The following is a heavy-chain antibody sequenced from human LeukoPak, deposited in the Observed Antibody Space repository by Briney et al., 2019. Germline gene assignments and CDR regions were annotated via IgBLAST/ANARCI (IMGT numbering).Heavy chain of an antibody. CDR3: ARMASDHLISVPDY. CDR1: GGTFISYA. CDR2: IIPIFGTA. D-gene: IGHD3/OR15-3a*01. Sequence: ASVKVSCKASGGTFISYAISWVRQAPGQGLEWMGGIIPIFGTANYAQKFRGRVTITADESTSTAYMELSSLRSEDTAVYYCARMASDHLISVPDYWGQGTLATVSS. V-gene: IGHV1-69*13. J-gene: IGHJ4*02.